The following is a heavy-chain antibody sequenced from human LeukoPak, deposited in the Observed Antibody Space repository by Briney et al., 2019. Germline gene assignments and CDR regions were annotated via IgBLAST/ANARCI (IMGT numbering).Heavy chain of an antibody. J-gene: IGHJ6*02. D-gene: IGHD3-16*01. CDR2: IKQDGSAN. Sequence: GGSLRLSCAASGFTFSSYWMSWVRQAPGKGLEWVANIKQDGSANYYVSSVKRRFTTSSDNAKTSLYLQISSLRAEDTAVYFCARGGGLHVWGQGATVTVSS. CDR1: GFTFSSYW. CDR3: ARGGGLHV. V-gene: IGHV3-7*03.